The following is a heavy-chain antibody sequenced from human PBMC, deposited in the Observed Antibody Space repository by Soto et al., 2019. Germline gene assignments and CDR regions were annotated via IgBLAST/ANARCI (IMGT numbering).Heavy chain of an antibody. V-gene: IGHV4-59*08. J-gene: IGHJ5*02. Sequence: SETLSLTCTVSGGSMISYYWSWIRQPPGRGLEWIGFIYYAGSTKYNPSLNSRVTISVDTSKNQFSLKLSSVTAADTAVYYCATQEVGGSYVYTFDPWGQGTLVTVSS. CDR1: GGSMISYY. D-gene: IGHD1-26*01. CDR3: ATQEVGGSYVYTFDP. CDR2: IYYAGST.